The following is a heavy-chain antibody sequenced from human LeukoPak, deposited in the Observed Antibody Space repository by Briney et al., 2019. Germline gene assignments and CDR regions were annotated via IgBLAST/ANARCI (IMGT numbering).Heavy chain of an antibody. CDR2: IKEDGSEK. Sequence: GGSLRLSCAASGFTFSSYCMSWVRQAPGKGLEWVAYIKEDGSEKYYVDSVKGRFTISRDKAKHSRYLLMNMLRAEDTDVYYCSRTGPLWLGDLSQHAFDIWGQGTMVTVSS. CDR1: GFTFSSYC. J-gene: IGHJ3*02. CDR3: SRTGPLWLGDLSQHAFDI. V-gene: IGHV3-7*01. D-gene: IGHD3-10*01.